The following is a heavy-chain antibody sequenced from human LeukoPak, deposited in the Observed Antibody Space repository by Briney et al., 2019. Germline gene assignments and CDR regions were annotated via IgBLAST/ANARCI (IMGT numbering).Heavy chain of an antibody. J-gene: IGHJ6*04. V-gene: IGHV3-48*03. CDR1: GFTFSSYE. CDR3: ARSTPNPYYYYGMDV. CDR2: ISSSGSTI. Sequence: GGSLRLSCAASGFTFSSYEMNWVRRAPGKGLEWVSYISSSGSTIYYADSVKGRFTISRDNAKNSLYLQMNSLRAEDTAVYYCARSTPNPYYYYGMDVWGKGTTVTVSS.